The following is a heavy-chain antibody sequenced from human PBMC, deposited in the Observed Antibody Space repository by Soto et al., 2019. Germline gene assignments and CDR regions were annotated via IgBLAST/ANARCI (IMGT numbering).Heavy chain of an antibody. J-gene: IGHJ4*02. D-gene: IGHD2-8*01. Sequence: PPETLSLTCAVYGGSFSGYYWSWIRQPPGKGLEWIGEISHSGSTNYNPSLKSRVTISVDTSKNQFSLKLSSVTAADTAVYYCARGYCTNGVCSNFDYWGQGTLVTV. CDR2: ISHSGST. CDR1: GGSFSGYY. CDR3: ARGYCTNGVCSNFDY. V-gene: IGHV4-34*01.